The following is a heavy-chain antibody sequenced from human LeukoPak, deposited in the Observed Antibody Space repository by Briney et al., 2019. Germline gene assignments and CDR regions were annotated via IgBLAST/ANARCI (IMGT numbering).Heavy chain of an antibody. J-gene: IGHJ5*02. V-gene: IGHV1-46*01. D-gene: IGHD1-26*01. CDR2: INPSGDFR. CDR1: GYTFGTHW. CDR3: ARDYSGQWEQLTGWWIDP. Sequence: ASVKVSCKPSGYTFGTHWMHWVRHAPGQGLEWMAIINPSGDFRSYAQKFQGRVTVTRDMSTRTVYMELSDLRPEGTALYYCARDYSGQWEQLTGWWIDPWGQGTLVIDSS.